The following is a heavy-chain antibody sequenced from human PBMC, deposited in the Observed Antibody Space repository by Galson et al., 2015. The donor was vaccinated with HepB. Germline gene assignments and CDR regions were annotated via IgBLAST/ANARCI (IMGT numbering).Heavy chain of an antibody. CDR2: IWYDGSNK. Sequence: SLRLSCAASGFTFSSYGMHWVRQAPGKGLEWVAVIWYDGSNKYYADSVKGRFTISRDNSKNTLYLQMNSLRAEDTAVYYCAKNLGGPTVTTNYYYYYGMDVWGQGTTVTVSS. D-gene: IGHD4-11*01. CDR3: AKNLGGPTVTTNYYYYYGMDV. CDR1: GFTFSSYG. J-gene: IGHJ6*02. V-gene: IGHV3-33*06.